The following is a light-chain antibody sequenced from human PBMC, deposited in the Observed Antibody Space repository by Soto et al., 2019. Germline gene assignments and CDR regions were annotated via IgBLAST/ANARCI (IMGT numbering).Light chain of an antibody. V-gene: IGLV2-8*01. CDR2: EVD. CDR3: SSFVDGSSYV. J-gene: IGLJ1*01. CDR1: SSDVGAFNY. Sequence: QSALTQPPSASGSPGQSVTISCTGTSSDVGAFNYVSWYQRHPGKVPKFMIYEVDKRPSGVPDRFSGSKSGNTAYLTISGLKAEDEAEYFCSSFVDGSSYVFGTGTKVTVL.